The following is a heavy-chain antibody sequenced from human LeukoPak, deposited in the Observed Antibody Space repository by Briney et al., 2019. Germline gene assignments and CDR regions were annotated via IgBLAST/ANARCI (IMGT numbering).Heavy chain of an antibody. J-gene: IGHJ5*02. CDR2: IYPGDSDT. CDR1: GYSFTSYW. D-gene: IGHD2-2*01. Sequence: GESLKISCKGSGYSFTSYWIGWVRQMPGKGLEWMGIIYPGDSDTRYSPSFQGQVTISADKSISTAYLRWSSLKASDTAMYYCARHLGYCSSTSCAWFDPWGQGTLVTVSS. V-gene: IGHV5-51*01. CDR3: ARHLGYCSSTSCAWFDP.